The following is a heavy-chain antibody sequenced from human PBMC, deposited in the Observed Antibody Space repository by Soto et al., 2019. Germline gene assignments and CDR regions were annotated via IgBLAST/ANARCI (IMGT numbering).Heavy chain of an antibody. D-gene: IGHD3-10*01. CDR3: ARVFGFGGMDV. CDR1: GGSINSGGYY. V-gene: IGHV4-31*03. Sequence: QVQLQESGPGLAKPAQTLSLTCTVYGGSINSGGYYWSWIRNHPGKGLEWIGYIYYSGSTYYNPSLKSRVTISVDTSKNQFSLKLSSVTAADTAVYYCARVFGFGGMDVWGQGTTVTVSS. J-gene: IGHJ6*02. CDR2: IYYSGST.